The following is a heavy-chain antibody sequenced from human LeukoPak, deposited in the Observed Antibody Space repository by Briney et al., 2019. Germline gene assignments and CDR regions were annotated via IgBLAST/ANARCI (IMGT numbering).Heavy chain of an antibody. V-gene: IGHV3-30*02. Sequence: GGSLRLSCAASGFTFSSYGMHWVRQAPGKGLEWVAFIRYDGSNKYYADSVKGRFTISRDNSKNTLYLQMNSLRAEDTAVYYCAKDRPPYIAVAGGFDYWGQGTLVTVSS. J-gene: IGHJ4*02. CDR2: IRYDGSNK. CDR1: GFTFSSYG. CDR3: AKDRPPYIAVAGGFDY. D-gene: IGHD6-19*01.